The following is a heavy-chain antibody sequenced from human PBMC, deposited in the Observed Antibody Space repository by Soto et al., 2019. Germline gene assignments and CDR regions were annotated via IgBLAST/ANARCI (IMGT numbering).Heavy chain of an antibody. D-gene: IGHD6-25*01. CDR3: AKDLSSGYFDY. V-gene: IGHV3-30*18. CDR1: GFTFSSYG. CDR2: ISYDGSNK. J-gene: IGHJ4*02. Sequence: QVQLVESGGGVVQPGRSLRLSCAASGFTFSSYGMHWVRQAPGKGLEWVAVISYDGSNKYYADSVKGRFTISRDNSKNTLYLQMNSLRAEDTAVYYCAKDLSSGYFDYWGQGTLVTVSS.